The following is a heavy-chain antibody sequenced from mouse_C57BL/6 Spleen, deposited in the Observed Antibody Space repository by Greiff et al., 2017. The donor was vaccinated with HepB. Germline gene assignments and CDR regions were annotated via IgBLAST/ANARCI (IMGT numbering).Heavy chain of an antibody. CDR2: INYDGSST. CDR1: GFTFSGYY. D-gene: IGHD4-1*01. J-gene: IGHJ2*01. Sequence: EVHLVESEGGLVQPGSSMKLSCTASGFTFSGYYMAWVRQVPEKGLEWVANINYDGSSTYYLDSLKSRFIISRDNAKNILYLQMSSLKSEDTATYYCARDLTGTSYFDYWGQGTTRTVSS. V-gene: IGHV5-16*01. CDR3: ARDLTGTSYFDY.